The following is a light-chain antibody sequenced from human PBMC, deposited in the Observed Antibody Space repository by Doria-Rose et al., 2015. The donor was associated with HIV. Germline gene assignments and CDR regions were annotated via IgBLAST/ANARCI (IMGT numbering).Light chain of an antibody. CDR3: NSRDSSGNHWL. CDR2: GKN. Sequence: QEPAVSVALGQTVRITCQGDSLRSYYAGWYQQKPGQAPILAIYGKNNRPSGIPDRFSASSSGNTASLTITGAQAEDEADYYCNSRDSSGNHWLFGGGTKLTVL. CDR1: SLRSYY. V-gene: IGLV3-19*01. J-gene: IGLJ3*02.